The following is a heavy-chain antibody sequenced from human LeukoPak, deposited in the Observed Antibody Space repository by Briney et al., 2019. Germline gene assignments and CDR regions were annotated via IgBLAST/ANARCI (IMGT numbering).Heavy chain of an antibody. J-gene: IGHJ4*02. D-gene: IGHD2-2*01. V-gene: IGHV3-23*01. CDR2: ISGSGDNT. CDR3: AKSGCSNTNCYLNY. Sequence: GGSLRLSCAASGFTFSSYAMSWVRQAPGKGLKWVSAISGSGDNTYYADSVKGRFTISRDNSKNTLYLQMNSLRAEDTAVYHCAKSGCSNTNCYLNYWGRGTLVTVSS. CDR1: GFTFSSYA.